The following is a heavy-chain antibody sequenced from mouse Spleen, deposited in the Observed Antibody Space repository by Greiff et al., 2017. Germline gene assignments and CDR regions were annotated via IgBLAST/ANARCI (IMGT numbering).Heavy chain of an antibody. J-gene: IGHJ2*01. D-gene: IGHD1-1*02. V-gene: IGHV3-6*01. Sequence: ESGPGLVKPSQSLSLTCSVSGYSITSGYYWNWIRQFPGNKLEWMGYISYDGSNNYNPSLKNRISITRDTSKNQFFLKLNSVTTEDTATYDCAREGGDSFDYWGQGTTLTVSS. CDR2: ISYDGSN. CDR3: AREGGDSFDY. CDR1: GYSITSGYY.